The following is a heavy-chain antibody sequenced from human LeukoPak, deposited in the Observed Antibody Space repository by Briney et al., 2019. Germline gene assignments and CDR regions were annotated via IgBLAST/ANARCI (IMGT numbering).Heavy chain of an antibody. Sequence: GGSLRLSCSASGFIFNNYWMTWVRQAPGRGLEWVANTNEDGSAKNYVGSVKGRFTISRDNAKNSLYLEMNSLTAEDAAIYSCAKAGGASFYYYMDVWGKGTTVTVSS. D-gene: IGHD1-26*01. CDR1: GFIFNNYW. CDR2: TNEDGSAK. CDR3: AKAGGASFYYYMDV. V-gene: IGHV3-7*03. J-gene: IGHJ6*03.